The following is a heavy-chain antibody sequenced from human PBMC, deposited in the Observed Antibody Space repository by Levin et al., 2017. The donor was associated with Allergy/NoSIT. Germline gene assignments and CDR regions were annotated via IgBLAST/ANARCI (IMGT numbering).Heavy chain of an antibody. V-gene: IGHV3-21*01. CDR3: ARDNLGDTMGWFDY. CDR1: GFTFSSYS. J-gene: IGHJ4*02. CDR2: LRLLLLSL. Sequence: SLRLSCAASGFTFSSYSMNWVRQAPGNLLDLFSSLRLLLLSLSSASSVKGRFTISRDNAKNSLYLQMNSLRAEDTAVYYCARDNLGDTMGWFDYWGQGTLVTVSS. D-gene: IGHD3-10*01.